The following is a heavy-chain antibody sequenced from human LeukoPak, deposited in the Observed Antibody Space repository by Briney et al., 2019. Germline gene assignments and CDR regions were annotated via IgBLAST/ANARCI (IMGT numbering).Heavy chain of an antibody. D-gene: IGHD3-9*01. Sequence: ASVKVSCKASGYTFTSYDINWVRQATGQGLEWMGWMNPNSGNTGYAQKFQGRVTMTRDTSTSTAYMELRSLTSDDAAVYYCARESDMAPYYFDYWGQGTLVTVSS. CDR3: ARESDMAPYYFDY. CDR1: GYTFTSYD. J-gene: IGHJ4*02. V-gene: IGHV1-8*01. CDR2: MNPNSGNT.